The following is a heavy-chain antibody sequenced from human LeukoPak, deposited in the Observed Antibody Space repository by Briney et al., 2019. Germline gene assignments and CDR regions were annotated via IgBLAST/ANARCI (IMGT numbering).Heavy chain of an antibody. CDR2: IIPIFGTA. J-gene: IGHJ4*02. D-gene: IGHD6-19*01. CDR3: ARGAIAVAGYFDY. V-gene: IGHV1-69*06. Sequence: SVKVSCKASGGTFSSYAISWVRQAPGQGLEWMGGIIPIFGTANYAQKFQGRVTITADKSTSTAYMELSSLRSEDTAVYYCARGAIAVAGYFDYWGQGTLVTVSS. CDR1: GGTFSSYA.